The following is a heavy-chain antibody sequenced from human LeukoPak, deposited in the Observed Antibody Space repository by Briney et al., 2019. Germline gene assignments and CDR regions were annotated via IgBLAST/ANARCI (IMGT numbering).Heavy chain of an antibody. Sequence: SQTLSLTCVISGGSVPSNIAPWLGPPHSPSRALECLGRTYYWSNRIYHYPVSVKGRITISQDTSTNKFSLHLTSVTPDDTAVYYGASRVSAAAAGAYDIWGQGTMVIVSS. CDR3: ASRVSAAAAGAYDI. V-gene: IGHV6-1*01. CDR2: TYYWSNRIY. J-gene: IGHJ3*02. D-gene: IGHD6-13*01. CDR1: GGSVPSNIAP.